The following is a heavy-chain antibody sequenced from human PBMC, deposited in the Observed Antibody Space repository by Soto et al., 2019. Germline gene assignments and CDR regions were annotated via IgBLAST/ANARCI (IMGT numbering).Heavy chain of an antibody. J-gene: IGHJ6*02. Sequence: QVHLVQSGAEVKKPGSSVKVSCKASGGTFSSYAINWVRQAPGQGLEWMGGIIPIFATADYAQKFQGRVTSTADESTSTAYMELSSLRSEDTAVYYCARCLLGVNYDYGRDGWGQGTTVTVS. D-gene: IGHD3-16*01. V-gene: IGHV1-69*12. CDR3: ARCLLGVNYDYGRDG. CDR2: IIPIFATA. CDR1: GGTFSSYA.